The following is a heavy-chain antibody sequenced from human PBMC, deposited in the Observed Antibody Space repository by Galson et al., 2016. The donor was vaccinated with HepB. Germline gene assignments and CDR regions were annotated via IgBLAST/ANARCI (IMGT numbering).Heavy chain of an antibody. CDR1: GFTFSGSA. V-gene: IGHV3-73*01. D-gene: IGHD3-10*01. J-gene: IGHJ6*02. CDR2: ITSKANRYAT. CDR3: TRTTAPGSNFGVRGHYYGMDV. Sequence: SLRLSCAASGFTFSGSAIHLVRQASGKWLDLVGRITSKANRYATAYAASGKRRFTISRDDSKNTAYLQMNSLKTEDTAVYYCTRTTAPGSNFGVRGHYYGMDVWGQGTTVTVSS.